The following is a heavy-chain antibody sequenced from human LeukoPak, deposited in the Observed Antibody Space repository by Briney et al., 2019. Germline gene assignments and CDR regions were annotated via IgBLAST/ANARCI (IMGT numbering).Heavy chain of an antibody. CDR1: GFNSSDYY. J-gene: IGHJ6*03. CDR2: ISSSGSTI. V-gene: IGHV3-11*04. CDR3: ARGAPMTTVTYYYYMDV. Sequence: GGSLRLSCAASGFNSSDYYMRWIRQAPGKGLPWVSYISSSGSTIYYADSVKGRFTISRDNAKNSLYLQMNSLRAEDTAVYYCARGAPMTTVTYYYYMDVWGKGTTVTVSS. D-gene: IGHD4-11*01.